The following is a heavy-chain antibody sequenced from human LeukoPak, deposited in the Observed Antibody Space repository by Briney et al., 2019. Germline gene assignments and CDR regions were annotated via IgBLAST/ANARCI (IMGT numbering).Heavy chain of an antibody. CDR3: ARAHDYGDPYYYYYYMDV. V-gene: IGHV3-7*01. CDR2: IKQDGSEK. CDR1: GFTFSSYW. Sequence: PGGSLRLSCAASGFTFSSYWMSWVRQAPGKGLEWVANIKQDGSEKYYVDSVKGRFTISRDNAKNSLYLQMNSLRAEDTAVYYCARAHDYGDPYYYYYYMDVWGKGTTVTVSS. J-gene: IGHJ6*03. D-gene: IGHD4-17*01.